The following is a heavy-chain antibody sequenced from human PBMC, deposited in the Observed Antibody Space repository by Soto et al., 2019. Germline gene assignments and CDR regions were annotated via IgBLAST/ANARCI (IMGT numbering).Heavy chain of an antibody. V-gene: IGHV3-48*03. Sequence: PGGSLRLSCAASGFTFSSSEMNWVRQAPGKGLEWVSYISTSGVKIYYGDSVKGRFTISRDNADGSLVLEMSSLRPEDTGVYQCVRGGDYYGMDVWGPGTPVTVSS. CDR3: VRGGDYYGMDV. CDR1: GFTFSSSE. J-gene: IGHJ6*02. CDR2: ISTSGVKI. D-gene: IGHD3-16*01.